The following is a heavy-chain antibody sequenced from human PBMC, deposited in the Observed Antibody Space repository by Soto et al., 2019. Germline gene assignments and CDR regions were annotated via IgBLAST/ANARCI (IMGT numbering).Heavy chain of an antibody. CDR2: IYHSGST. Sequence: QVQLQESGPGLVKPSGTLSLTCAVSGGSISSSNWWSWVRQPPGKGLEWIGEIYHSGSTNYNPSLKGRVTISVDTSKNQFSLKLSSVTAADTAVYYCARDYMVRGVMRWFDPWGQGTLVTVSS. J-gene: IGHJ5*02. CDR3: ARDYMVRGVMRWFDP. V-gene: IGHV4-4*02. CDR1: GGSISSSNW. D-gene: IGHD3-10*01.